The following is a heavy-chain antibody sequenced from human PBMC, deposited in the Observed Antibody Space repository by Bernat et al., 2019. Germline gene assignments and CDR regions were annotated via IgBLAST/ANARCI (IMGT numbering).Heavy chain of an antibody. V-gene: IGHV3-7*02. CDR3: AKCIVAAGRSLYYHYGLDV. CDR2: KKQDGSER. D-gene: IGHD6-13*01. Sequence: EVQLVESGGGLVQPGGSLRRSCAASGFNFGGYWMTWVRQAPGKGLEWVANKKQDGSERFYVDSVKGRFTISRDNAKNSLYLQMTSLGAEDTAVYYCAKCIVAAGRSLYYHYGLDVWGQGTTVTVSS. CDR1: GFNFGGYW. J-gene: IGHJ6*02.